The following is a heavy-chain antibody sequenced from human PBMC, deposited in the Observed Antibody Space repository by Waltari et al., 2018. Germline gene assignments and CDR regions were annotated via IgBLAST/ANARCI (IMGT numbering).Heavy chain of an antibody. D-gene: IGHD2-15*01. J-gene: IGHJ4*02. CDR3: ARDFGGRNDY. Sequence: EVQVVESGGGLVQPGGSLRLSCAASGFTVSRTGMHWVRQAPGKGLEWVSRINENGRTINYAGSVRGRFTISRDNTKNMLYLQMSSLRAEDTAIYYCARDFGGRNDYWGQGTLVTVSS. CDR1: GFTVSRTG. CDR2: INENGRTI. V-gene: IGHV3-74*01.